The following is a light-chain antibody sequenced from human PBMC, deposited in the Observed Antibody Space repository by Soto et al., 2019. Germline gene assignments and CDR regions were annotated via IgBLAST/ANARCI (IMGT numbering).Light chain of an antibody. Sequence: QSALTQPASVSGSPGQSITISCTGTSSDVGSYNLVSWYQQHPGKVPKIMIYEASNRPSGAPNRFSGSKSGNTASLTISGLQAEDEADYYCCSYAGSSTWVFGTGTKLTVL. J-gene: IGLJ1*01. CDR3: CSYAGSSTWV. CDR2: EAS. CDR1: SSDVGSYNL. V-gene: IGLV2-23*01.